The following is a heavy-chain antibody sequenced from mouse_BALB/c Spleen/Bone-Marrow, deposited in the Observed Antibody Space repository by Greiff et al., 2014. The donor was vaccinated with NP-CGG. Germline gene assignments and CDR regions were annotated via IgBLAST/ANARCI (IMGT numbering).Heavy chain of an antibody. CDR2: IYPYNGGT. V-gene: IGHV1S29*02. D-gene: IGHD1-2*01. CDR1: GYTFTDYN. Sequence: VQLKESGPELVKPGASVKISCKASGYTFTDYNMHWVKQSHGKSLEWIGYIYPYNGGTGYNQKFKSKATLTVDNSSSTAYMELRSLTSEGSAVYYCATRFITTAGYWGQGTTLTVSS. J-gene: IGHJ2*01. CDR3: ATRFITTAGY.